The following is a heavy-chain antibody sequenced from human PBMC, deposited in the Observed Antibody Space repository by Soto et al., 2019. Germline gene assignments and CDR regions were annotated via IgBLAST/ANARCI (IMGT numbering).Heavy chain of an antibody. CDR2: ISSSGSTI. Sequence: PGGSLRLSCAASGFTFSSYEMNWVRQAPGKGLEWVSYISSSGSTIFYADSVKGRFTISRDNAKNSLYLQMNSLRAEDTAVYYCAGDDGLGLAPYYGMDVWGQGTTVTVSS. J-gene: IGHJ6*02. V-gene: IGHV3-48*03. D-gene: IGHD3-10*01. CDR1: GFTFSSYE. CDR3: AGDDGLGLAPYYGMDV.